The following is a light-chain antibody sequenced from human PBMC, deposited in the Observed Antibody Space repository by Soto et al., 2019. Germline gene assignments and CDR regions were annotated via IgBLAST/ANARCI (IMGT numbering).Light chain of an antibody. Sequence: QSALTQPASVSGSPGQSITISCTGTSSDVGSYNYVSWYQQHPGKAPKLMIYEVSNRPSGVSNRFSGSKSGNTASLTISGLQAEDEANYYRSSYTSISTRVLGGGTKLTVL. CDR1: SSDVGSYNY. CDR2: EVS. J-gene: IGLJ3*02. CDR3: SSYTSISTRV. V-gene: IGLV2-14*01.